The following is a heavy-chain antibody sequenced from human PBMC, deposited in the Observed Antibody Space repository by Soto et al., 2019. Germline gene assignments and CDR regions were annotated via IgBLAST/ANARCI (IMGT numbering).Heavy chain of an antibody. CDR3: ARDFRPGLIVPTKSGFDP. V-gene: IGHV3-23*01. D-gene: IGHD2-15*01. Sequence: EVHLLESGGGLVQRGGSLRLSCEASGFPFSTYAMTWVRQVPGKGLEWVSTSSNGGTTEVAESVRGRFTVFRDNSKNTIYLHMISRRAEDSAIYFCARDFRPGLIVPTKSGFDPWGHGTPVTVSS. CDR1: GFPFSTYA. J-gene: IGHJ5*02. CDR2: SSNGGTT.